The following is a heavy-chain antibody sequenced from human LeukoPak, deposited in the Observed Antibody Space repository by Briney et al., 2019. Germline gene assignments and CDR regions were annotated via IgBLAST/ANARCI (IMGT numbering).Heavy chain of an antibody. CDR1: GGSISSYY. D-gene: IGHD3-22*01. CDR3: ARGYYYDSSGHGAFDI. V-gene: IGHV4-59*08. J-gene: IGHJ3*02. Sequence: SETLSLTCTVSGGSISSYYWSWIRQPPGKGLEWIGYIYYSGSTNYNPSLKSRVTISVDTSKNQFSLKLSSVTAADTAVYYCARGYYYDSSGHGAFDIWGQGTMVTVSS. CDR2: IYYSGST.